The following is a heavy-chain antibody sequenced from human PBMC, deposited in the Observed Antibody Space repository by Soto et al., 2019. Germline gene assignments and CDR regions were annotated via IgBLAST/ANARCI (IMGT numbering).Heavy chain of an antibody. CDR2: IYYSGST. J-gene: IGHJ5*02. V-gene: IGHV4-39*02. Sequence: QLQLQESGPGLVKPSETLSLTCTVSGGSISSSSYYWGWIRQPPGKGLEWIGSIYYSGSTYYNPSLQSPVTISVDTSTNPFSLKLSSVTSADTAVYYCATQALGGSYVYTFDPWGQGTLVTVSS. CDR3: ATQALGGSYVYTFDP. D-gene: IGHD1-26*01. CDR1: GGSISSSSYY.